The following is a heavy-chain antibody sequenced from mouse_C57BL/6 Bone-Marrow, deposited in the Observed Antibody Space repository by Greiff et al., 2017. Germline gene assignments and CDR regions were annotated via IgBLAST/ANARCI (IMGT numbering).Heavy chain of an antibody. CDR3: ARSGPLGRSFDY. CDR2: IYPTSGRT. CDR1: GYTFTSYW. Sequence: VQLQQPGAELVKPGASVKMSCKASGYTFTSYWITWVKQRPGQGLEWIGDIYPTSGRTNYNEKFKSKSILTVDPSSNTAYMQLSSRTSEDSAVFYCARSGPLGRSFDYWGQGTTLTVSS. D-gene: IGHD4-1*01. V-gene: IGHV1-55*01. J-gene: IGHJ2*01.